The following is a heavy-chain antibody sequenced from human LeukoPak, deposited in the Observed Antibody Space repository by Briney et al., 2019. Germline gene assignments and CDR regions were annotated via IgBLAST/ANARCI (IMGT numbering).Heavy chain of an antibody. V-gene: IGHV1-69*05. CDR3: ALLRVGSGSYYWFVP. CDR2: IIPIFGTA. CDR1: GGTFSSYA. Sequence: PGPSVKVSCKASGGTFSSYAISWVRQAPGQGLEWMGGIIPIFGTANYAQKFQGRVTITTDESTSTAYMELSSLRSEDTAVYYCALLRVGSGSYYWFVPRGQGTLVTVSP. J-gene: IGHJ5*02. D-gene: IGHD3-10*01.